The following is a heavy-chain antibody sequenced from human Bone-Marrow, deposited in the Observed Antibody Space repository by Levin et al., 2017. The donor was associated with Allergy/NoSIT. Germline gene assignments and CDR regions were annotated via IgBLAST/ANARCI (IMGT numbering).Heavy chain of an antibody. CDR1: GGSISSYY. Sequence: SETLSLTCTVSGGSISSYYWSWIRQPPGKGLEWIGYIYYSGSTNYNPSLKSRVTISVDTSKNQFSLKLSSVTAADTAVYYCARAPTTVVTPSDRYWYFDLWGRGTLVTVSS. V-gene: IGHV4-59*01. J-gene: IGHJ2*01. CDR3: ARAPTTVVTPSDRYWYFDL. CDR2: IYYSGST. D-gene: IGHD4-23*01.